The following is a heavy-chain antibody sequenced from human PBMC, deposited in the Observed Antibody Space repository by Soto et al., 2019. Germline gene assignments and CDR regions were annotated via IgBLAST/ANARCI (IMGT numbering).Heavy chain of an antibody. Sequence: QVHLVQSGAEVKKPGASVKVSCQASGYAFTTYGITWVRQAPGQGLEWMGWISAHNGNTNYAQKLQGRVTVTRDTSTSTAYMELRSLRSEDTAVYYCVAGGTRWLQSPFDYWGQGTLVTVSS. V-gene: IGHV1-18*01. CDR3: VAGGTRWLQSPFDY. CDR1: GYAFTTYG. CDR2: ISAHNGNT. D-gene: IGHD1-1*01. J-gene: IGHJ4*02.